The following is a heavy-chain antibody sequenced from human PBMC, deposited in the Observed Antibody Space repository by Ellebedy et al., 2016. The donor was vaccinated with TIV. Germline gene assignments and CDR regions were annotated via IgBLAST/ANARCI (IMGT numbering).Heavy chain of an antibody. D-gene: IGHD3-10*01. V-gene: IGHV3-11*04. CDR1: GFPFSDYY. J-gene: IGHJ3*02. CDR2: ISSGGSTM. Sequence: GESLKISCAASGFPFSDYYLSWIRQAPGKGLEWVSYISSGGSTMKYADSAKGRFTISRDNADNSLYLKMKSLRADDTAVYYCARDRTGVLDIWGQGTMVTVSS. CDR3: ARDRTGVLDI.